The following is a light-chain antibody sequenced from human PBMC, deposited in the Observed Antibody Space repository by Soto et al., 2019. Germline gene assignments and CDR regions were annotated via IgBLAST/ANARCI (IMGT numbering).Light chain of an antibody. Sequence: QSALTQPASVSGSPGQSITISCTGTSSDVGGYHYVSWYQQHPGKAPKLMIYDVSNRPSGVSNRFSGSKSGNTASLTISGLQAEDEADYYCSSYTSSSTVVFGGGTKVTDL. CDR1: SSDVGGYHY. J-gene: IGLJ2*01. CDR2: DVS. CDR3: SSYTSSSTVV. V-gene: IGLV2-14*01.